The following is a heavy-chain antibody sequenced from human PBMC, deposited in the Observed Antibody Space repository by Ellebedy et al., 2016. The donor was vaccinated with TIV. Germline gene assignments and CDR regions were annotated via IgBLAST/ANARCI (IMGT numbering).Heavy chain of an antibody. D-gene: IGHD1-26*01. CDR1: GFTFSNYA. CDR2: TSGSSDSR. J-gene: IGHJ4*02. CDR3: ARDTLVGVTDSYFDY. V-gene: IGHV3-23*01. Sequence: PGGSLRLSCAASGFTFSNYAMNWVRQAPGKGPEWVSVTSGSSDSRDYADSVKGRFTISRDNSQNTLYLQMNSLRAEDTAVYYCARDTLVGVTDSYFDYWGQGTLVTVSS.